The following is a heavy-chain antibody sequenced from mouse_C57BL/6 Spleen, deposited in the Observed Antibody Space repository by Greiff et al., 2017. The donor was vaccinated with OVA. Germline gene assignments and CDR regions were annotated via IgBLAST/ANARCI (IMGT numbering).Heavy chain of an antibody. CDR3: ASYYSNYEGGAMDY. Sequence: QVQLKESGPGLVQPSQSLSITCTVSGFSLTSYGVHWVRQSPGKGLEWLGVIWSGGSTDYNAAFISRLSISKDNSKSQVFFKMNSLQADDTAIYYCASYYSNYEGGAMDYWGQGTSVTVSS. CDR2: IWSGGST. V-gene: IGHV2-2*01. D-gene: IGHD2-5*01. J-gene: IGHJ4*01. CDR1: GFSLTSYG.